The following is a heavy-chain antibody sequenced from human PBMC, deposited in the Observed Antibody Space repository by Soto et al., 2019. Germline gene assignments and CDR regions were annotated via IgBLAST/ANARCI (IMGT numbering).Heavy chain of an antibody. D-gene: IGHD6-13*01. J-gene: IGHJ4*02. Sequence: GGSLRLSCAASGFTFSSYAMSWVRQAPGKGLEWVSSISGSGGRTYYADSVKGRFTISRDNSKNTLYLQMNSLGAEDTAVYYCAKDRPTGIAAPAPDYWGQGTLVTVSS. V-gene: IGHV3-23*01. CDR2: ISGSGGRT. CDR1: GFTFSSYA. CDR3: AKDRPTGIAAPAPDY.